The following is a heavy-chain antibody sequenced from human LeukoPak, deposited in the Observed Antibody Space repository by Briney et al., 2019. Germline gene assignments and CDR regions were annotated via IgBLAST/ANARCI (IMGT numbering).Heavy chain of an antibody. CDR2: IIPILGIA. J-gene: IGHJ5*02. V-gene: IGHV1-69*04. CDR1: GGTFSSYA. D-gene: IGHD2-2*01. Sequence: GASVNVSCKASGGTFSSYAISWVRQAPGQGLEWMGRIIPILGIANYAQKFQGRVTITADKSTSTAYMELSSLRSEDTAVYYCARVGGDCSSTSCPFDPWGQGTLVTVSS. CDR3: ARVGGDCSSTSCPFDP.